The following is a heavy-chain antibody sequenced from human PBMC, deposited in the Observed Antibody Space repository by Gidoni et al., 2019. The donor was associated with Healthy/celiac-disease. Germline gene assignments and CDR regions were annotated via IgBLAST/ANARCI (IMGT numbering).Heavy chain of an antibody. CDR2: IYYSGST. J-gene: IGHJ5*02. Sequence: QVQLQESGPGLVKPSQTLSPTCTVSGGPISSGDYYWSWIRQPPGKGLEWIGYIYYSGSTYYNPSLKSRVTISVDTSKNQFSLKLSSVTAADTAVYYCARGILDATTDRRFDPWGQGTLVTVSS. D-gene: IGHD2-15*01. CDR3: ARGILDATTDRRFDP. V-gene: IGHV4-30-4*01. CDR1: GGPISSGDYY.